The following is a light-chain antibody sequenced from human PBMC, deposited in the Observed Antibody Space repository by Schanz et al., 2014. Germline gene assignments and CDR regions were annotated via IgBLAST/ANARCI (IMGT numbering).Light chain of an antibody. CDR2: TNN. CDR1: SSNIGSNY. V-gene: IGLV1-47*02. CDR3: AAWDDTLSALV. J-gene: IGLJ2*01. Sequence: QSVLTQPPSASGTPGQRVTISCSGSSSNIGSNYVYWYQQLPGTAPKLLIYTNNQRPSGVPDRFSGSKSGTSASLAISGVRSEDEADYYCAAWDDTLSALVFGGGTKLTVL.